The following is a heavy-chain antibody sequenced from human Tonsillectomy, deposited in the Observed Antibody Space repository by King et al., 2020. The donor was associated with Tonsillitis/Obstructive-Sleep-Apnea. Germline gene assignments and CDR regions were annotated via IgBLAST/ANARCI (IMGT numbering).Heavy chain of an antibody. CDR2: IYSGGST. Sequence: EVQLVESGGGLIQPGGSLRLSCAASGFTVSSNYMSWVRQAPGKGLEWVSDIYSGGSTYYADSVKGRFTISRDNSKNTLYLQMNSLRAEDTAVYYCARDQDYGSGSYFHYYYYMDVWGKGTTVTVSS. J-gene: IGHJ6*03. CDR3: ARDQDYGSGSYFHYYYYMDV. CDR1: GFTVSSNY. D-gene: IGHD3-10*01. V-gene: IGHV3-53*01.